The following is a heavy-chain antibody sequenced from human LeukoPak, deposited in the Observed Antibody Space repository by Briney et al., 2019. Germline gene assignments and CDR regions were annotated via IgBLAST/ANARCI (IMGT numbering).Heavy chain of an antibody. CDR2: ITSSSTK. J-gene: IGHJ4*02. CDR3: ARGVDY. V-gene: IGHV3-48*01. Sequence: GGSLRLSCAASGFTFSSYSMNWVRQAPGKGLEWVSHITSSSTKYYVDSVKGRFTISRDNAKNSLYLQMNSLRAEDTAVYYCARGVDYWGQGTLVTVSS. CDR1: GFTFSSYS.